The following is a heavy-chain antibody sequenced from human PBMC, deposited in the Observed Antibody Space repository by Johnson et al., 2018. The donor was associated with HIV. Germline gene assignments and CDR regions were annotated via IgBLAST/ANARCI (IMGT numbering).Heavy chain of an antibody. CDR3: AKSWHSGSLYDAFHI. CDR1: GFTFSSYA. J-gene: IGHJ3*02. Sequence: VQLVESGGGVVQPGRSLRLSCAASGFTFSSYAMHWVRQAPGKGLEWVAVIRYDGSNKYYADSVKGRFTISRDNSKNTLYLQMNSLRAEDTAVYYCAKSWHSGSLYDAFHIWGQGTMVTVS. V-gene: IGHV3-30*02. CDR2: IRYDGSNK. D-gene: IGHD1-26*01.